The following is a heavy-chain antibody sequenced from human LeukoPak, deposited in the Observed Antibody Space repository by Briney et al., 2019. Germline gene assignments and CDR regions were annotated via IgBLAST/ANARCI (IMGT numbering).Heavy chain of an antibody. CDR1: GGSISSGSYY. CDR2: SYTSGST. Sequence: SETLSLTCTVAGGSISSGSYYWSWIRQPAGKGLEWIGRSYTSGSTNYNPSLKSRVTISVDTSKNQFSLKLSSVTAADTAVYYCARIGAADGIGWFDPWGQGTLVTVSS. V-gene: IGHV4-61*02. D-gene: IGHD6-13*01. CDR3: ARIGAADGIGWFDP. J-gene: IGHJ5*02.